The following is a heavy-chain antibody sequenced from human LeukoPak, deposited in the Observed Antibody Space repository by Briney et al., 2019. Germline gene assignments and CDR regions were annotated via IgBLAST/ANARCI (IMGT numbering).Heavy chain of an antibody. CDR1: GYTFTGYY. CDR2: INPNSGGT. Sequence: ASVKVSCKASGYTFTGYYMHWVRQAPGQGLEWMGWINPNSGGTNYAQKFQGRVTMTRDTSISTAYMELSRLRSDDTAVYYCARGVLAIAVAVHFDYWGQGTLATVSS. CDR3: ARGVLAIAVAVHFDY. D-gene: IGHD6-19*01. V-gene: IGHV1-2*02. J-gene: IGHJ4*02.